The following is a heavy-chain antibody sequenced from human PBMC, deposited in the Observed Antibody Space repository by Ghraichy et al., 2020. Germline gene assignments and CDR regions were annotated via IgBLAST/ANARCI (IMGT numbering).Heavy chain of an antibody. V-gene: IGHV3-23*01. CDR3: AKAGTTVTTFRSEFDY. CDR1: GFTFSSYA. Sequence: GGSLRLSCAASGFTFSSYAMSWVRQAPGKGLEWVSAISGSGGSTYYADSVKGRFTISRDNSKNTLYLQMNSLRAEDTAVYYCAKAGTTVTTFRSEFDYWGQGTLVTVSS. D-gene: IGHD4-17*01. J-gene: IGHJ4*02. CDR2: ISGSGGST.